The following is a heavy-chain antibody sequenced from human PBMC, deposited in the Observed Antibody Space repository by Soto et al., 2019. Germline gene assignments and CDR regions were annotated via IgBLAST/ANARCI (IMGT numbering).Heavy chain of an antibody. CDR1: GFTFSSYS. Sequence: EVQLSESGGGLVQPGGSLRLSCAASGFTFSSYSMAWVRQAPGKGLEWVSAVSGSGAGTYSADSVKGRFSISRDNSKNTLYLQMNSLRVEDTAVYYWAKGSHLLPKGANGFDSGGQGTLVTVSS. V-gene: IGHV3-23*01. D-gene: IGHD3-10*01. CDR2: VSGSGAGT. CDR3: AKGSHLLPKGANGFDS. J-gene: IGHJ5*01.